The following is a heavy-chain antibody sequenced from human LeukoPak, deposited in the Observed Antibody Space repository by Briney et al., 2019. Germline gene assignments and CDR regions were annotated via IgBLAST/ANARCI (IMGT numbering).Heavy chain of an antibody. D-gene: IGHD6-13*01. CDR2: IYYSGST. V-gene: IGHV4-39*07. CDR3: ARDSSSWYVPDY. CDR1: GFTFSSCSM. J-gene: IGHJ4*02. Sequence: GSLRLSCAASGFTFSSCSMNWVRQAPGRGLEWIGSIYYSGSTYYNPSLKSRVTISVDTSKHQFSLKLSSVTAADMAVYYCARDSSSWYVPDYWGQGTLVTVSS.